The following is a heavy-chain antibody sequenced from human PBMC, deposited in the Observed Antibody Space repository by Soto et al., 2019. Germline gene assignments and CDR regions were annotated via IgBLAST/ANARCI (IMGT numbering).Heavy chain of an antibody. D-gene: IGHD5-18*01. J-gene: IGHJ4*02. CDR2: ISGSGGST. CDR1: GFTFSGYA. Sequence: PGGSLRLSCAASGFTFSGYAMSWVRQAPGKGLEWVSAISGSGGSTYYADSVKGRFTISRDNSKNTLYLQMNSLRAEDTAVYYCAKDLTSGSGIPLWLSPSGGPDYWGQGTLVTVSS. V-gene: IGHV3-23*01. CDR3: AKDLTSGSGIPLWLSPSGGPDY.